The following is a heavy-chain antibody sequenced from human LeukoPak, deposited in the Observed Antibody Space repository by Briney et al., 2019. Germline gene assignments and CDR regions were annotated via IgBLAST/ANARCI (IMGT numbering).Heavy chain of an antibody. Sequence: GASVKVSCKASGYTFTDYYIHWVRQAPGQGLEWIGWITPNSGDTNSAQNFQGRVTMTRDTSISTAYMELTSLRSDDTAVYYCANIDYVYHDAFDIWGQGTMVTVSS. CDR1: GYTFTDYY. V-gene: IGHV1-2*02. CDR3: ANIDYVYHDAFDI. CDR2: ITPNSGDT. D-gene: IGHD4-17*01. J-gene: IGHJ3*02.